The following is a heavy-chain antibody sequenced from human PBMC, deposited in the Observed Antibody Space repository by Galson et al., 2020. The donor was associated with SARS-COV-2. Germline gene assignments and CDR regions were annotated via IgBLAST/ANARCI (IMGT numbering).Heavy chain of an antibody. Sequence: ETSETLSLTCAVYGGSSTGYYWSWIRQPPGKGLEWIGEIIHSGSTNYNPPLKSRVTISVDTSKNQFSLKLSSVTAADTAIYYCARGPYGSGSYPDVWGQGTTVTVSS. CDR2: IIHSGST. CDR1: GGSSTGYY. D-gene: IGHD3-10*01. J-gene: IGHJ6*02. CDR3: ARGPYGSGSYPDV. V-gene: IGHV4-34*01.